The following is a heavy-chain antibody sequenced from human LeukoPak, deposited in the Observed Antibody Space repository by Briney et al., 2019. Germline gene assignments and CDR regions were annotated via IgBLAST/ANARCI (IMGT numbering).Heavy chain of an antibody. D-gene: IGHD2-21*02. V-gene: IGHV3-23*01. CDR2: TSGSGGST. J-gene: IGHJ4*02. CDR1: GFTFSSYA. Sequence: PGGSLRLSCAASGFTFSSYAMSWVRQAPGKGLEWVSATSGSGGSTYYADSVKGRFTISRDNSKNTLYLQMNSLRAEDTAVYYCAKGGWIVVVTEESDVYWGQGTLVTVSS. CDR3: AKGGWIVVVTEESDVY.